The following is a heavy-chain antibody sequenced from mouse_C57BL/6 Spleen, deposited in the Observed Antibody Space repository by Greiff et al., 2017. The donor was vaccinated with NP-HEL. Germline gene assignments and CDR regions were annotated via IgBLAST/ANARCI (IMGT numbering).Heavy chain of an antibody. V-gene: IGHV1-5*01. CDR1: GYTFTSYW. CDR3: TRRGYGSFYAMEY. CDR2: IYPGNSDT. Sequence: VQLQQSGTVLARPGASVKMSCKTSGYTFTSYWMHWVKQRPGQGLDWIGAIYPGNSDTSYNQKFKGKAKLTAVTSASTAYMELSSLTNEDSAVYYSTRRGYGSFYAMEYWGQGSSVTVSS. J-gene: IGHJ4*01. D-gene: IGHD1-1*01.